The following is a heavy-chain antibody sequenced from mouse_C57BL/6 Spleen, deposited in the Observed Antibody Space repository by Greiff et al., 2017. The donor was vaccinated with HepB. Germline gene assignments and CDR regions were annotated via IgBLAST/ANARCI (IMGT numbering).Heavy chain of an antibody. CDR3: ARIKKLVATYFDY. CDR1: GYTFTSYW. CDR2: TNPTNGRT. V-gene: IGHV1S81*02. J-gene: IGHJ2*01. D-gene: IGHD1-1*01. Sequence: QVQLQQSGAELVKAGASVKMSCKASGYTFTSYWMHWVKQRLGQSLEWFAETNPTNGRTYYNEKFKSKATLTVDKSSSTAYMLLSGPTFEDSAVYYCARIKKLVATYFDYWGQGTTLTGSS.